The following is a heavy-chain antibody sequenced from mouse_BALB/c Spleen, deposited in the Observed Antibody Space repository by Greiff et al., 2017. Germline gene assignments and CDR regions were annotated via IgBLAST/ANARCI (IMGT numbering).Heavy chain of an antibody. CDR2: ISDGGSYT. Sequence: EVMLVESGGGLVKPGGSLKLSCAASGFTFSDYYMYWVRQTPEKRLEWVATISDGGSYTYYPDSVKGRFTISRDNAKNNLYLQMSSLKSEDTAMYYCGRGGGERGPYFDYWGQGTTLTVSS. J-gene: IGHJ2*01. V-gene: IGHV5-4*02. CDR3: GRGGGERGPYFDY. CDR1: GFTFSDYY.